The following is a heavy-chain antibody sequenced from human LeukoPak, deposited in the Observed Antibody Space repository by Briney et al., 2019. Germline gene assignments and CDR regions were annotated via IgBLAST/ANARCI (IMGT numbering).Heavy chain of an antibody. CDR3: ASPPSYDSSGYASPEYFQH. Sequence: GESLKISCKGSGYSFTSYWIGWVRQMPGNGLEWMEIIYPGDSDTRYSPSFQGQVTISADKSISTAYLQWSSLKASDTAMYYCASPPSYDSSGYASPEYFQHWGQGTLVTVSS. CDR1: GYSFTSYW. CDR2: IYPGDSDT. V-gene: IGHV5-51*01. J-gene: IGHJ1*01. D-gene: IGHD3-22*01.